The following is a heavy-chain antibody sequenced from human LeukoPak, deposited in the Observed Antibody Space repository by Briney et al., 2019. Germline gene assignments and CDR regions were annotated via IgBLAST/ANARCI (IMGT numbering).Heavy chain of an antibody. V-gene: IGHV3-74*01. CDR1: GFTFSSYW. Sequence: GGSLRLSCAASGFTFSSYWMHWVRQAPGKGLVWVSRINSDGSSTSYADSVKGRFTISRDNAKNTLYLQMNSLRAEDTAVYYCARGSPAARTFDYWGQGTPVTVSS. J-gene: IGHJ4*02. CDR2: INSDGSST. CDR3: ARGSPAARTFDY. D-gene: IGHD2-2*01.